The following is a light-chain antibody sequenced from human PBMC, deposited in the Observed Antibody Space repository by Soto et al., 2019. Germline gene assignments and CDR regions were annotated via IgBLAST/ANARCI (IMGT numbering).Light chain of an antibody. V-gene: IGLV2-14*01. CDR1: SSDVGGYNY. CDR2: EVT. Sequence: QSALTQPASVSGSPGQTITISCTGTSSDVGGYNYVSWYQQHPGKVPRLMIYEVTNRPSGVSDRFSGSKSGNTASLTISGLQAEDEADYYCGSYASSGTMIFGAVTKVTVL. J-gene: IGLJ2*01. CDR3: GSYASSGTMI.